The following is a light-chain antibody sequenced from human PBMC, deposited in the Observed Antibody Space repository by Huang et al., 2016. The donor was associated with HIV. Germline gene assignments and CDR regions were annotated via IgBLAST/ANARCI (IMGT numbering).Light chain of an antibody. Sequence: EIVLTPSPATLSLSPGDRATLSCRSSQTVSSTYLAWYQQKPCHSPRLLFYGASSRATGIPDMFSGSGSGTDFTLNISKLEPVDFATYYCQQYYSSPETFGQGTKLEIK. CDR2: GAS. V-gene: IGKV3-20*01. CDR1: QTVSSTY. J-gene: IGKJ2*01. CDR3: QQYYSSPET.